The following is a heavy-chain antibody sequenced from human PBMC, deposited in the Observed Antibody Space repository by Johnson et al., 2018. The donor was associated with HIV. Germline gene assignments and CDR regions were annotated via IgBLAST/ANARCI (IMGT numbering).Heavy chain of an antibody. CDR1: GFTFSSGFTFSVYW. D-gene: IGHD3-10*01. V-gene: IGHV3-74*02. CDR3: ASPKTPTRVVRGAFDI. CDR2: IKSDGST. J-gene: IGHJ3*02. Sequence: MQLVESGGGVVQPGGSLRLSCAASGFTFSSGFTFSVYWMHWVRQAPGKGLVWVSRIKSDGSTTYADSVKGRFTISRDNSKNTLYLQMNSLRAEDTAVYYCASPKTPTRVVRGAFDIWGQGTMVTVSS.